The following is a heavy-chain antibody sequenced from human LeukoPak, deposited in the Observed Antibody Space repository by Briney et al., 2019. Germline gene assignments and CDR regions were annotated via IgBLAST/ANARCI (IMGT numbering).Heavy chain of an antibody. J-gene: IGHJ4*02. CDR1: GFTFSSYG. D-gene: IGHD4-17*01. Sequence: GGSLRLSCAASGFTFSSYGMHWVRQAPGKGLEWVAVISYDGSNKYYADSVKGRFTISRDNSKNTLYLQMNSLRAEDTAVYYCAKDSHDYGDYGHFDYWGQGTLVTVSS. V-gene: IGHV3-30*18. CDR2: ISYDGSNK. CDR3: AKDSHDYGDYGHFDY.